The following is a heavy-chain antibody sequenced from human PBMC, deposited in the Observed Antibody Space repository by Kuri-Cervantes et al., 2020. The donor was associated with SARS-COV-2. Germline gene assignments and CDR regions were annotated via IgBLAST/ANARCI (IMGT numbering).Heavy chain of an antibody. D-gene: IGHD3-22*01. J-gene: IGHJ4*02. Sequence: ETLSLICEAFGFTFSSYAMSWVRQAPGKGLEWVSGISDSGDITDHADSVEGRFTISRDNSKNTLYLQMHSLRADDTAVYYCAKDQFQYDTAGYFDYWGQGTLVTVSS. CDR3: AKDQFQYDTAGYFDY. V-gene: IGHV3-23*01. CDR1: GFTFSSYA. CDR2: ISDSGDIT.